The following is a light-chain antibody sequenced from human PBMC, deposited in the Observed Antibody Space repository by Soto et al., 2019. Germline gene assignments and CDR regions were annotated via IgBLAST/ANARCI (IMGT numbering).Light chain of an antibody. CDR3: QQSTSAVPIT. J-gene: IGKJ5*01. V-gene: IGKV1-39*01. CDR1: QYIGDS. Sequence: DVQMTQSPSSLSASVGDRVSISCRVSQYIGDSLNWYQQKPGQPPKLLIYAIASLQSGVPSRFSGSGSGTEFTLTINNVQPEDFATYWCQQSTSAVPITFGQGTRLEIK. CDR2: AIA.